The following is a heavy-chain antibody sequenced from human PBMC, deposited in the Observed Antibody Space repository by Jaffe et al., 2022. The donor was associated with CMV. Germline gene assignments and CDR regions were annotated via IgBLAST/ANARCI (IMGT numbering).Heavy chain of an antibody. CDR1: GFTFSSYA. J-gene: IGHJ5*02. V-gene: IGHV3-23*01. CDR2: ISGSGGST. CDR3: AKAGVPLGPYCSSTSCYSNWFDP. Sequence: EVQLLESGGGLVQPGGSLRLSCAASGFTFSSYAMSWVRQAPGKGLEWVSAISGSGGSTYYADSVKGRFTISRDNSKNTLYLQMNSLRAEDTAVYYCAKAGVPLGPYCSSTSCYSNWFDPWGQGTLVTVSS. D-gene: IGHD2-2*02.